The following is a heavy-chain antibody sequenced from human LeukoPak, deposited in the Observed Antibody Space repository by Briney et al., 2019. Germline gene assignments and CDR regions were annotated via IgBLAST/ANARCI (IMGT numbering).Heavy chain of an antibody. J-gene: IGHJ4*02. Sequence: GGSLRLSCAASGFTLITNDMSWVRQAPGEGGEWGSVLYSDRNTKSASSVQCRFTISRHNSNNTLYLEMNSLSPDDTAVYYCARGVEPLAANTLAYWGQGTLVTVSS. CDR3: ARGVEPLAANTLAY. CDR2: LYSDRNT. CDR1: GFTLITND. D-gene: IGHD1-14*01. V-gene: IGHV3-53*01.